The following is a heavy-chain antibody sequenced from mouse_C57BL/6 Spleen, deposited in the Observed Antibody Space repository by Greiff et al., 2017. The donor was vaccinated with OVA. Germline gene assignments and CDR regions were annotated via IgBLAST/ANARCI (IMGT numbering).Heavy chain of an antibody. CDR2: INPNNGGT. Sequence: VQLQQSGPELVKPGASVKISCKASGYTFTDYYMNWVKQSHGKSLEWIGDINPNNGGTSYNQKFKGKATLTVDKSSSTAYMELRSLTSEDSAVYYCARDYGNPYAMDYWGQGTSVTVSS. D-gene: IGHD2-1*01. CDR3: ARDYGNPYAMDY. CDR1: GYTFTDYY. V-gene: IGHV1-26*01. J-gene: IGHJ4*01.